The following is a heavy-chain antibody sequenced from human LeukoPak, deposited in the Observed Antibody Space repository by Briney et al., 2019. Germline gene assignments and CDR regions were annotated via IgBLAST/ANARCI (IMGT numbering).Heavy chain of an antibody. CDR2: INHSGST. D-gene: IGHD4-23*01. CDR1: GGSFTGYY. J-gene: IGHJ5*02. CDR3: ARGVRGYGGNL. V-gene: IGHV4-34*01. Sequence: PSETLSLTCAVYGGSFTGYYWNWIRQPPGKGLEWIGEINHSGSTNYNPSLKSRVTISVDTSKIQFSLKLSSVTAADTAVYYCARGVRGYGGNLWGQGTLVTVSS.